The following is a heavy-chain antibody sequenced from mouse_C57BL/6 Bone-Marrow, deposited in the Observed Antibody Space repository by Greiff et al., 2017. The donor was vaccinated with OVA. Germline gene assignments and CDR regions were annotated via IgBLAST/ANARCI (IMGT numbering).Heavy chain of an antibody. CDR2: IYPGSGST. D-gene: IGHD2-3*01. Sequence: QVQLQQSGAELARPGASVKLSCKASGYTFTSYWITWVKQRPGQGLEWIGDIYPGSGSTNYNEKFKSKATLTVDTSSSTAYMQLSSLTSEDSAVYYCAREEGWQAWFAYWGQGTLVTVSA. J-gene: IGHJ3*01. V-gene: IGHV1-55*01. CDR1: GYTFTSYW. CDR3: AREEGWQAWFAY.